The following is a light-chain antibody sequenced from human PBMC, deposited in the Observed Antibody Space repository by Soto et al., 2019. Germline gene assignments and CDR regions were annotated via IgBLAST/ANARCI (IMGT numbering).Light chain of an antibody. V-gene: IGKV3-11*01. CDR3: QQHSNWPLT. Sequence: EIVLIQSPATLSLSPGERATLSCRASQSVSSNLAWYQQNPGQAPRLLIFDASNRATGIPARFSGSGSATDFTLTISSLAPEDFAVYYCQQHSNWPLTFGGGTKVEIK. J-gene: IGKJ4*01. CDR1: QSVSSN. CDR2: DAS.